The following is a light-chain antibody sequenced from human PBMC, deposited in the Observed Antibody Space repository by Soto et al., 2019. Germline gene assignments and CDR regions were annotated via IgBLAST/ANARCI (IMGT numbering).Light chain of an antibody. J-gene: IGLJ2*01. CDR3: SSYTSSSTVV. V-gene: IGLV2-8*01. Sequence: QSALTQPPSASGSPGQSVTISCTGSSSDIGGYNFVSWYQQYPGKAPKLIIYEVNKRPSGVPDRFSGSKSGSTASLTVSGLQAEDEADYFCSSYTSSSTVVFGGGTKLTVL. CDR2: EVN. CDR1: SSDIGGYNF.